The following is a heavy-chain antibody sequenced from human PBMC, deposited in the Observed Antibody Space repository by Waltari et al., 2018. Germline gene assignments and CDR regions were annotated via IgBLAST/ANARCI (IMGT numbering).Heavy chain of an antibody. V-gene: IGHV3-9*01. D-gene: IGHD1-26*01. CDR1: GFTFDDYA. CDR2: ISWNMGSI. Sequence: EVKLVESGGGLVQPGRSLRLSCAASGFTFDDYAMHWVRQAPGKGLEWVSGISWNMGSIGYADSVKGRVTISSDNAKNSLYLQMNSLIAEDTALYYCAKDRGKDVGFRYYFDYWGQGPLVTVSS. J-gene: IGHJ4*02. CDR3: AKDRGKDVGFRYYFDY.